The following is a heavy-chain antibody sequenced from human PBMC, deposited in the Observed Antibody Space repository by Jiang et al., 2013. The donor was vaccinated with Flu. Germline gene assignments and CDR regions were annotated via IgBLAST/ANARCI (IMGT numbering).Heavy chain of an antibody. CDR3: ARGYFWSGSTPAGGYYFDY. CDR2: IIPIVDTS. J-gene: IGHJ4*02. V-gene: IGHV1-69*01. Sequence: GAEVKKPGSSVKVSCKASGGTFSSFAISWVRQAPGQGLEWMGGIIPIVDTSNYAQKFQGRVTITADESTNTASMELSSLRSEDTAVYFCARGYFWSGSTPAGGYYFDYVGPGNPG. D-gene: IGHD3-3*01. CDR1: GGTFSSFA.